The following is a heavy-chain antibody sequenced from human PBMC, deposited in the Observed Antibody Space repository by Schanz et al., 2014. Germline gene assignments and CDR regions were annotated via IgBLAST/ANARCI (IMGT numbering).Heavy chain of an antibody. D-gene: IGHD4-17*01. V-gene: IGHV3-33*06. Sequence: QVQLVESGGDVVQPGRSLRLSCAASGFTFSSYGMYWVRQAPGKGLEWVAVIWYDGNNKYYADSVKGRFTISRDNSKNILYLQMNSLRAEDTALYYCAKDPHKDYGGKPQTFDIWGQGTMVTVSS. J-gene: IGHJ3*02. CDR2: IWYDGNNK. CDR3: AKDPHKDYGGKPQTFDI. CDR1: GFTFSSYG.